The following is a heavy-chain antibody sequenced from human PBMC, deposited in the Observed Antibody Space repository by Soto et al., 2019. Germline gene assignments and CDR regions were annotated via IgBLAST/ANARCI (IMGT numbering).Heavy chain of an antibody. CDR3: TTAERSMSSSSVDY. D-gene: IGHD6-6*01. V-gene: IGHV3-15*01. J-gene: IGHJ4*02. CDR1: GFTFSNAW. Sequence: GGSLRLSCAASGFTFSNAWMSWVRQAPGKGLEWVGRIKRKTDGGTTDYAAPVKGRFTISRDDSKNTLYLQMNSLKTDDTAVYYCTTAERSMSSSSVDYWGQGTLVTVSS. CDR2: IKRKTDGGTT.